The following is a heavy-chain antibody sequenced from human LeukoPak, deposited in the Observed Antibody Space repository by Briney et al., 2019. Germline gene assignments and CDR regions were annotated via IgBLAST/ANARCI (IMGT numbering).Heavy chain of an antibody. CDR1: GFTFSSYS. CDR2: ISSSSSYI. Sequence: GGSLRLSCAASGFTFSSYSMNWVRQAPGKGLEWVSSISSSSSYIYYADSVKGRFTISRDNAKNSLYLKMNSLRAEDTAVYYCTSYYDSSGSGYWGQGTLVTVSS. J-gene: IGHJ4*02. V-gene: IGHV3-21*01. D-gene: IGHD3-22*01. CDR3: TSYYDSSGSGY.